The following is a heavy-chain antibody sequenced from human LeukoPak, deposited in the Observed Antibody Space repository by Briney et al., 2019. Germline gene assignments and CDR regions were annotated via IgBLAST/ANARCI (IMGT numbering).Heavy chain of an antibody. CDR2: IIPLFGSA. J-gene: IGHJ6*03. CDR3: ARGDVGDGYNYDSYFYYLDV. V-gene: IGHV1-69*05. Sequence: SVKVSCKASGGTFSNYAVNWVRQAPGQGLEWMGGIIPLFGSAIYPQKFQGRVTITTDESTTTAYMELSSLTSKDTAVYYCARGDVGDGYNYDSYFYYLDVWGRGTTVTVSS. D-gene: IGHD5-24*01. CDR1: GGTFSNYA.